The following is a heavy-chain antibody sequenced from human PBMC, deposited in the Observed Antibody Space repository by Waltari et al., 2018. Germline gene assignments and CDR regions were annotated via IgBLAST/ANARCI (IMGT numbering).Heavy chain of an antibody. CDR1: GGSISSYY. J-gene: IGHJ4*02. CDR3: AREKEGYSYGMFDY. CDR2: IYYSGST. Sequence: QVQLQESGPGLVKPSETLSLTCPVPGGSISSYYWSWIRQPPGKGLEWIGYIYYSGSTNYNPSLKSRVTISVDTSKNQFSLKLSSVTAADTAVYYCAREKEGYSYGMFDYWGQGTLVTVSS. V-gene: IGHV4-59*01. D-gene: IGHD5-18*01.